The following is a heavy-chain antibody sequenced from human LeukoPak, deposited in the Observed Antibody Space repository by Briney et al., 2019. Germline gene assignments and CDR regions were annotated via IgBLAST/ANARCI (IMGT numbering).Heavy chain of an antibody. CDR3: AKFPYGGNSGFDY. J-gene: IGHJ4*02. CDR1: RFTFSNFA. D-gene: IGHD4-23*01. V-gene: IGHV3-23*01. Sequence: GGSLRLSCAASRFTFSNFAMSWVRQAPGKGLEWVSAISGSGGSTYYADSVKGRFTISRDNSKNTLYLQMNSLRTEDTAVYYCAKFPYGGNSGFDYWGQGTLVTVSS. CDR2: ISGSGGST.